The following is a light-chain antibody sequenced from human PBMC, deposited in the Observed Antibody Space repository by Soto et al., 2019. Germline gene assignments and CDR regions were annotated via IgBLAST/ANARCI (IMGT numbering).Light chain of an antibody. CDR3: QPYNNWPLT. CDR2: KVS. J-gene: IGKJ4*01. Sequence: DIVMTQTPLSSPVTLGQAASISCRSSQSLLHSDGNTYLSWFQQRPGQPPRLLIYKVSDRFSGVPDRFSGSGAGTDFTLTINSLQSEDFAIYYCQPYNNWPLTFGGGT. V-gene: IGKV2-24*01. CDR1: QSLLHSDGNTY.